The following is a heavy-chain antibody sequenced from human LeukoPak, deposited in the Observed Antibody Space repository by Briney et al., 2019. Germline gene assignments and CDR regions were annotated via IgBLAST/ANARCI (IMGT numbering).Heavy chain of an antibody. J-gene: IGHJ4*02. CDR2: IKQDGSEK. Sequence: GGSVRLSCAASGFTFSSYWMSWVRQAPGKGLEWVANIKQDGSEKYYVDSVKGRFTISRDNAKNSLYLQMNSLRAEDTAVYYCARIRVMDLYYFDYWGQGTLVTVSS. CDR1: GFTFSSYW. V-gene: IGHV3-7*01. CDR3: ARIRVMDLYYFDY. D-gene: IGHD3-10*01.